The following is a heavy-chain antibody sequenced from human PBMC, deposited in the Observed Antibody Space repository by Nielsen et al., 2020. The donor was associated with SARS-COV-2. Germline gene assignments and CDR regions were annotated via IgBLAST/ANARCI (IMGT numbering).Heavy chain of an antibody. Sequence: GGSLRLSCVVSGFNIRGYWMTWVRQAPGKGLEWVGNIKLDGSEKYYVDSVKGRFTISRDNARNSLYLQMDSLRAEDTALYHCARVRDIVATGGMDVWGQGTTVTVSS. CDR2: IKLDGSEK. D-gene: IGHD5-12*01. CDR3: ARVRDIVATGGMDV. V-gene: IGHV3-7*03. CDR1: GFNIRGYW. J-gene: IGHJ6*02.